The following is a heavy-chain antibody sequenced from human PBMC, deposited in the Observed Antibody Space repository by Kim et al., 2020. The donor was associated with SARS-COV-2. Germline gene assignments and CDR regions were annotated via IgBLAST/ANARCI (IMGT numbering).Heavy chain of an antibody. Sequence: GGSLRLSCAASGFTFSSYGMHWVRQAPGKGLEWVAVISYDGSNKYYADSVKGRFTISRDNSKNTLYLQMNSLRAEDTAVYYCAKDPLEWYFANYYYYGMDVWGQGTPVTVSS. CDR1: GFTFSSYG. J-gene: IGHJ6*02. V-gene: IGHV3-30*18. CDR2: ISYDGSNK. D-gene: IGHD3-3*01. CDR3: AKDPLEWYFANYYYYGMDV.